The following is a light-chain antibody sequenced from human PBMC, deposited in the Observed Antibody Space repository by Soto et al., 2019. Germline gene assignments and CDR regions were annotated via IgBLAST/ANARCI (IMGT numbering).Light chain of an antibody. CDR2: RNN. CDR1: SSNIGSNY. Sequence: QSVLTQPPSASGTPGQRVPISCSGSSSNIGSNYVYWYQQLPGTAPKLLIYRNNQRPSWVPDRFSGSKSATSASLAISGLRSEDEADYYCATWDDSLNGPVFGGGTKLTVL. J-gene: IGLJ2*01. V-gene: IGLV1-47*01. CDR3: ATWDDSLNGPV.